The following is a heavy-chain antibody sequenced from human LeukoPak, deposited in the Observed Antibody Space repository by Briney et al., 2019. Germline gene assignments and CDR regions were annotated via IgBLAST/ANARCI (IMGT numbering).Heavy chain of an antibody. CDR1: GFTFSRHW. CDR2: ISGSGGST. CDR3: ATLTYYYDSSGYFY. D-gene: IGHD3-22*01. J-gene: IGHJ4*02. Sequence: GGSLRLSCAASGFTFSRHWMSGVRQAPGKGLEWVSAISGSGGSTYYADSVKGRFTISRDNAKNSLYLQMNSLRAEDTAVYYCATLTYYYDSSGYFYWGQGTLVTVSS. V-gene: IGHV3-23*01.